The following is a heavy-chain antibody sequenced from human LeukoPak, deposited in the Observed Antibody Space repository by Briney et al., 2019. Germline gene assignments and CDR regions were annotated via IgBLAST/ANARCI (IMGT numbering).Heavy chain of an antibody. Sequence: SETLSLTCTVSGGSISSSSYYWGWIRQPPGKGLEWIGSIYYSGSTYYNPSLKSRVTISVDTSKNQFSLKLSSVTAADTAVYYCAREKRGSSWSYDYWGQGTLVTVSS. V-gene: IGHV4-39*02. J-gene: IGHJ4*02. CDR3: AREKRGSSWSYDY. CDR2: IYYSGST. CDR1: GGSISSSSYY. D-gene: IGHD6-13*01.